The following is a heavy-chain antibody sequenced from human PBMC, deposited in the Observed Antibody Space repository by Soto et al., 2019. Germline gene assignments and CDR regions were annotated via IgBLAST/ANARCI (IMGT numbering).Heavy chain of an antibody. V-gene: IGHV4-31*03. CDR2: INYSGST. J-gene: IGHJ4*02. D-gene: IGHD3-10*01. CDR3: ARRGSGSYSDY. Sequence: SETLSLTCTVSGGSISSSSYYWGWIRQPPGKGLEWIGYINYSGSTYYNPSLKSRVIISVDTSKNQFSLKLSSVTAADTAVYYCARRGSGSYSDYWGQGTLVTVSS. CDR1: GGSISSSSYY.